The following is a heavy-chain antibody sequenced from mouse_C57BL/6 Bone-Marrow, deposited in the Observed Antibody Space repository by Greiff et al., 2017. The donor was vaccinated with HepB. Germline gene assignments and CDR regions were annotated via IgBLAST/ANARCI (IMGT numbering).Heavy chain of an antibody. CDR2: INPNNGGT. CDR3: ARDGYGSFAY. V-gene: IGHV1-26*01. Sequence: EVQLQQSGPELVKPGASVKISCKASGYTFTDYYMNWVKQSHGQSLEWIGDINPNNGGTNYNQKFKGKATLTVDKSSSTAYMVLRSLTSEDSAVYYCARDGYGSFAYWGQGTPVTVSA. J-gene: IGHJ3*01. CDR1: GYTFTDYY. D-gene: IGHD2-2*01.